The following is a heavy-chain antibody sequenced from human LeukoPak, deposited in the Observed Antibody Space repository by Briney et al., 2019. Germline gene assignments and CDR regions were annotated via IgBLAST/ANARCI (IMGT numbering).Heavy chain of an antibody. CDR2: INPNSGGT. J-gene: IGHJ4*02. CDR3: ARALDCGGDCSLQLDY. Sequence: ASVKVSCKASGYTFTGYYMHWVRQAPGQGLEWMGWINPNSGGTNYAQKFQGRVTMTRDTSISTAYMELSRLRSDDTAVYYCARALDCGGDCSLQLDYWGPGTLVTVSS. V-gene: IGHV1-2*02. D-gene: IGHD2-21*02. CDR1: GYTFTGYY.